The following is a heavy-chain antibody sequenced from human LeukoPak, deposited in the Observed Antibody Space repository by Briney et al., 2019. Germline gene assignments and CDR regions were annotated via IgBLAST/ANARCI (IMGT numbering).Heavy chain of an antibody. CDR3: AKDGATSLGY. Sequence: GGSLRLSCAASGFTFSSYGMHWVRQAPGKGLEWVAFIRYDGSNKYYADSVKGRFTISRDNSKNTLYLQMNSLRAEDTAVYYCAKDGATSLGYWGQEPWSPSPQ. V-gene: IGHV3-30*02. CDR1: GFTFSSYG. D-gene: IGHD5-12*01. J-gene: IGHJ4*01. CDR2: IRYDGSNK.